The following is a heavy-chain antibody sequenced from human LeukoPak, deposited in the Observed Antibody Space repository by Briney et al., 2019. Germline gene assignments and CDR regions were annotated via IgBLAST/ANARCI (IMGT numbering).Heavy chain of an antibody. CDR3: ARGRLLPGTENWFDP. J-gene: IGHJ5*02. Sequence: GESLKISCKGSGYSFTSYWIGWVRQMPGKGLEWMGIIYPGDSDTRYSPSFQGQVTISADKSISTAYLQWSSLKASDTAMYYCARGRLLPGTENWFDPWGQGTLVTVSS. V-gene: IGHV5-51*01. CDR2: IYPGDSDT. CDR1: GYSFTSYW. D-gene: IGHD3-16*01.